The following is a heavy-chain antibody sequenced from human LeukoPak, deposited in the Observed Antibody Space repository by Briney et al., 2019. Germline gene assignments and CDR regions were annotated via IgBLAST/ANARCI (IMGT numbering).Heavy chain of an antibody. Sequence: SETLSLTCAVYGGSFSGYYWSWIRQPPGKGLEWIGEINHSGSTNYNPSLKSRVTISVDTSKNQFSLKLSSVTAADTAVYYCAAEGGVGYIVATRSFDYWGQGTLVTVSS. CDR1: GGSFSGYY. CDR3: AAEGGVGYIVATRSFDY. D-gene: IGHD5-12*01. J-gene: IGHJ4*02. CDR2: INHSGST. V-gene: IGHV4-34*01.